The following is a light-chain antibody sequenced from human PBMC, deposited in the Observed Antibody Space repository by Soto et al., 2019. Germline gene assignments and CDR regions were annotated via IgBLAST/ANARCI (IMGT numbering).Light chain of an antibody. CDR2: GST. CDR3: QSYDSSLGGTYV. Sequence: QSVLTQPPSASGTPGQSVTISCSGSSPNIGSDYVYWYQQVPGTAPKLLIYGSTNRPSGVPDRFSGYKSGTSASLAITGLQAEDEADYYCQSYDSSLGGTYVYGNGTKLTVL. V-gene: IGLV1-40*01. CDR1: SPNIGSDY. J-gene: IGLJ1*01.